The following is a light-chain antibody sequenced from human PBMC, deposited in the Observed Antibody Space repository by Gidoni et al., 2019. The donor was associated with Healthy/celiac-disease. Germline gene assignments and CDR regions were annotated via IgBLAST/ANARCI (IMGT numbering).Light chain of an antibody. CDR1: SPNTGAGYV. J-gene: IGLJ2*01. CDR2: GNN. CDR3: QSYDSSLSGSV. Sequence: QSVLTQPPSVSAAPGQSVPISCTGSSPNTGAGYVVHWYQQLPGTAPKLLIYGNNHRPSGVSDRFSGSKSGTSASLAITGLQAEDEADYYCQSYDSSLSGSVFGGGTKLTVL. V-gene: IGLV1-40*01.